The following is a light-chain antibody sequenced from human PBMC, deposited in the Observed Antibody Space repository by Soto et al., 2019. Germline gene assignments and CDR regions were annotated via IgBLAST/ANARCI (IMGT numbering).Light chain of an antibody. V-gene: IGKV2-28*01. Sequence: DIVMTQSPLSLPVTPGEPASISCRSSQSLLHSNVYSYLDWYLQKPGQSPQLLIYLGSNRASGVPDRFSGSGSGTDFTLKISRVEAEDVGVYYCMQALQTPVTFGQGTRLAIK. CDR1: QSLLHSNVYSY. CDR2: LGS. CDR3: MQALQTPVT. J-gene: IGKJ5*01.